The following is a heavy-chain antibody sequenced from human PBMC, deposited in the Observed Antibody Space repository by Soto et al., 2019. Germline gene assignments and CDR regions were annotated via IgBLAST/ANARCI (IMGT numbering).Heavy chain of an antibody. CDR2: TYYRSRWYN. Sequence: SQTLSLTCAISGDSVSGNSAAWNWIRQSPSRGLEWLGRTYYRSRWYNDYAVSVKSRITVTPDTSKNQFSLHLNSVTPEDTAVYYSATEFPYYVSRDSYLDYWGQGALVTVSS. V-gene: IGHV6-1*01. J-gene: IGHJ4*02. CDR1: GDSVSGNSAA. CDR3: ATEFPYYVSRDSYLDY. D-gene: IGHD3-16*01.